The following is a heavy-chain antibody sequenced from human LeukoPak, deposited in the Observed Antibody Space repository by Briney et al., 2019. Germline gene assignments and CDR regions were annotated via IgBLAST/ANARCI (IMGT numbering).Heavy chain of an antibody. CDR2: TYYRSKWYN. Sequence: SQTLSLTCAISGDSVSRNSATWNWIRQSPSRGLEWLGRTYYRSKWYNDYAISVKSRITINPDTSKNQFSLHLNSLTPEDTAVYYCARAAYFYDDSNFPRTFDYWGQGTPVTVSS. CDR1: GDSVSRNSAT. J-gene: IGHJ4*02. D-gene: IGHD3-22*01. V-gene: IGHV6-1*01. CDR3: ARAAYFYDDSNFPRTFDY.